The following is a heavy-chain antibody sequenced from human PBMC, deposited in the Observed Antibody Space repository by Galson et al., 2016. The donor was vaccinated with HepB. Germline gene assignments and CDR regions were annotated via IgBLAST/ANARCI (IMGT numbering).Heavy chain of an antibody. Sequence: SLRLSCAASGFTFSSYGMHWVRQAPGKGPEWVSVIWYDGNNEDYADSVRGRFSISRDNSRNTVYLQMNNLRAEDTAVYYCASDPHQGGYAPDYWGQGTLVTVSS. J-gene: IGHJ4*02. V-gene: IGHV3-33*01. CDR2: IWYDGNNE. D-gene: IGHD5-12*01. CDR1: GFTFSSYG. CDR3: ASDPHQGGYAPDY.